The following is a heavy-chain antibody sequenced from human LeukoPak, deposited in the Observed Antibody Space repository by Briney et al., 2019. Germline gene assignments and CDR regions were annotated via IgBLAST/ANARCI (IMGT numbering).Heavy chain of an antibody. CDR2: INHSGST. CDR1: GGSTSSGGYS. CDR3: ASLSEEFDPDY. V-gene: IGHV4-30-2*01. Sequence: SQTLSLTCAVSGGSTSSGGYSWSWIRQPPGKGLEWIGYINHSGSTNYNPSLKSRVTISVDTSRNQFSLKLSSVTAADTAVYYCASLSEEFDPDYWGQGTLVTVSS. J-gene: IGHJ4*02.